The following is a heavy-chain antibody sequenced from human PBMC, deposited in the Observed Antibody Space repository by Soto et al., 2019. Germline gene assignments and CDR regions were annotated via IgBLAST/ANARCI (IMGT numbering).Heavy chain of an antibody. J-gene: IGHJ6*02. D-gene: IGHD3-3*01. Sequence: QVQLVESGGGVVQPGRSLRLSCAASGFTFSSYGMHWVRQAPGKGLEWVAVISYDGSNKYYADSVKGRFTISRDNSXXTXNLQMNSLRAEDTAVYYCAKDVLRFLEWLAFYGMDVWGQGTTVTVSS. CDR1: GFTFSSYG. CDR3: AKDVLRFLEWLAFYGMDV. V-gene: IGHV3-30*18. CDR2: ISYDGSNK.